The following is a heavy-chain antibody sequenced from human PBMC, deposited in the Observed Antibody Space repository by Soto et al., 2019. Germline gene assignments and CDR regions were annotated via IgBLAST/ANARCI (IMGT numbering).Heavy chain of an antibody. CDR1: GVSITSGSYF. CDR3: ARRGYNYDYTY. CDR2: IFFSGCT. V-gene: IGHV4-31*03. J-gene: IGHJ4*02. Sequence: QVQLQESGPGLVKPSQTLSLTCTVSGVSITSGSYFWTWFRQSAGKGLEWIGYIFFSGCTDYNPSLKSRVFRSVGTSKNQCSLKLTSGTAAETAVYFCARRGYNYDYTYWGQGSQVTVYS. D-gene: IGHD3-16*01.